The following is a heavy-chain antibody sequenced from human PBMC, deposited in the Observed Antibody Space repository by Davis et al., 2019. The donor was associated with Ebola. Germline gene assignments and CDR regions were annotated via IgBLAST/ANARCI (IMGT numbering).Heavy chain of an antibody. CDR2: ISYDGSNK. Sequence: GESLKISCAASGFTFSSYGMHWVRQAPGKGLEWVAVISYDGSNKYYADSVKGRFTISRDNSKNTLYLQMNSLRAEDTAVYYCAKGVRTDYWGQGTLVTVSS. J-gene: IGHJ4*02. CDR1: GFTFSSYG. CDR3: AKGVRTDY. V-gene: IGHV3-30*18.